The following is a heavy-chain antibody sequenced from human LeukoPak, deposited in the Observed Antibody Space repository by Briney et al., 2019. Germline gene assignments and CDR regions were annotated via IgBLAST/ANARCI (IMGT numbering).Heavy chain of an antibody. CDR1: GGSISSYY. V-gene: IGHV4-59*01. J-gene: IGHJ6*03. CDR2: IYYSGST. CDR3: ARVYGDWYYYYMDV. D-gene: IGHD2-21*01. Sequence: SETLSLTCTVSGGSISSYYWSWIRQPPGKGLERIGYIYYSGSTNYNPSLTSRVTISVDTSKNQFSLKLSSVTAADTAVYYCARVYGDWYYYYMDVWGKGTTVTISS.